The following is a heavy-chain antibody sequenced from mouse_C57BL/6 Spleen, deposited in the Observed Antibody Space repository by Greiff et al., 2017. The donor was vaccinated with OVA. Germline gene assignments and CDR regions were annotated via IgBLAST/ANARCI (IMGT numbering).Heavy chain of an antibody. Sequence: VQLQQPGAELVMPGASVKLSCKASGYTFTSYWMHWVKQRPGQGLEWIGEIDPSDSYTNYNQKFKGKSTLTVDKSSSTAYMQLSSLTSEDSAVYDCARGGSNYVGWFAYWGQGTLVTVSA. CDR3: ARGGSNYVGWFAY. J-gene: IGHJ3*01. CDR2: IDPSDSYT. CDR1: GYTFTSYW. V-gene: IGHV1-69*01. D-gene: IGHD2-5*01.